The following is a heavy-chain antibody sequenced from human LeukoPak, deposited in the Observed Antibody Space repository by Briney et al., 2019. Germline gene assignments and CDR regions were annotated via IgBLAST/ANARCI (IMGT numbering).Heavy chain of an antibody. Sequence: SETLSLTCIVSSGSISSSSYYWGWIRQPPGKGLEWIGSIYYSGSTYYNPSLKSRVTISVDTSKNQFSLKLSSVTAADTAVYYCAIIGYCSSTSCYAPYYYYMDVWGKGTTVTISS. CDR2: IYYSGST. CDR1: SGSISSSSYY. J-gene: IGHJ6*03. D-gene: IGHD2-2*01. V-gene: IGHV4-39*07. CDR3: AIIGYCSSTSCYAPYYYYMDV.